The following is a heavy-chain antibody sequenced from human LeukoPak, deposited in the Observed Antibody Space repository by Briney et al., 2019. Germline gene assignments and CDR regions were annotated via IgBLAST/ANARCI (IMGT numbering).Heavy chain of an antibody. J-gene: IGHJ4*02. CDR1: GYSFTNYW. Sequence: GESLKISCKGSGYSFTNYWIGWVRQMPGKGLEWMGIIYPGDSDTRYSPSSQGQVTISADKSISTAYLQWSSLKASDTAMYYCARISPDYYGSGSPSRFDYWGQGTLVTVSS. CDR3: ARISPDYYGSGSPSRFDY. D-gene: IGHD3-10*01. V-gene: IGHV5-51*01. CDR2: IYPGDSDT.